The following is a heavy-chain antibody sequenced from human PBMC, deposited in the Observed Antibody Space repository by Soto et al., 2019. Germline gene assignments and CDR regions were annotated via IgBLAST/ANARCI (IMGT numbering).Heavy chain of an antibody. V-gene: IGHV1-2*02. CDR3: SRPYCGSNSCHNWFDP. CDR2: INPNSGGT. J-gene: IGHJ5*02. D-gene: IGHD2-2*01. Sequence: QVQLVQSGAEVKKPGASVKVSCKASGYIFTDYYMNWVRQAPGQGLEWMGWINPNSGGTNYAQKFQGRVTMTTDTSITTAYMEWSGLRSDDTAVYYCSRPYCGSNSCHNWFDPWGQGTLVTVSS. CDR1: GYIFTDYY.